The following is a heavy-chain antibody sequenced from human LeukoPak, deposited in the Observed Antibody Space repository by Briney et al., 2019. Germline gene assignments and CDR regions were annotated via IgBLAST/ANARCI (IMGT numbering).Heavy chain of an antibody. Sequence: GGSLRLSCAASGFTFNSYGMHWVRQAPGKGLEWVAVIWYDVNHKYYADSVKGRFTISRDNAKNSLYLQMNSLRAEDTAVYYCARGPYGGHSQDYFDYWGQGTLVTVSS. D-gene: IGHD4-23*01. CDR2: IWYDVNHK. V-gene: IGHV3-33*01. CDR3: ARGPYGGHSQDYFDY. J-gene: IGHJ4*02. CDR1: GFTFNSYG.